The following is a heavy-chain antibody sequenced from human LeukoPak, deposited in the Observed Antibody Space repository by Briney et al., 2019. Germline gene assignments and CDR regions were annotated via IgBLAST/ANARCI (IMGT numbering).Heavy chain of an antibody. CDR3: ARGYTSGRHSDS. D-gene: IGHD6-19*01. V-gene: IGHV3-48*03. CDR2: ISGSASTT. J-gene: IGHJ4*02. Sequence: GGSLRLSCAASGFTFSGSEMNWVRQAPGKALEWVAYISGSASTTYYADSVKGRFIISRDDAKTSLDLQMNSLKAEDTALYYCARGYTSGRHSDSWGQGTLVTVSS. CDR1: GFTFSGSE.